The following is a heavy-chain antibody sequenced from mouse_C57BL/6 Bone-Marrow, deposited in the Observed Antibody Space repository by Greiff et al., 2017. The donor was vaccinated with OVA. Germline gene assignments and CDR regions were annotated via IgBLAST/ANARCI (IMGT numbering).Heavy chain of an antibody. CDR1: GYSITSGYY. CDR2: ISYDGSN. Sequence: EVKLMESGPGLVKPSQSLSLTCSVTGYSITSGYYWNWIRQFPGNKLEWMGYISYDGSNNYNPSLKNRISITRDTSKNQFFLKLNSVTTEDTATYYCAPYYYGWYFDVWGTGTTVTVSS. J-gene: IGHJ1*03. D-gene: IGHD1-1*01. V-gene: IGHV3-6*01. CDR3: APYYYGWYFDV.